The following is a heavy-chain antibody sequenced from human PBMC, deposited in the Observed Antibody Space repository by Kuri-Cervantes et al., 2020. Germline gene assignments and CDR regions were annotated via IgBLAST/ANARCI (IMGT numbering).Heavy chain of an antibody. CDR2: ISWNSGSI. Sequence: SLKISCAASGFTFDDYAMHWVRQAPGKGLEWVSGISWNSGSIGYADSVKGRFTISRDNAKNTLYLQLNSLRVEDTAIYYCARDPGHRNGMDVWGQGTTVTVSS. V-gene: IGHV3-9*01. CDR3: ARDPGHRNGMDV. CDR1: GFTFDDYA. J-gene: IGHJ6*02.